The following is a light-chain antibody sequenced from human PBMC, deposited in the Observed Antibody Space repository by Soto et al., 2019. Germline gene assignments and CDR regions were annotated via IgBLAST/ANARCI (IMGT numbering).Light chain of an antibody. CDR2: EVS. Sequence: QSALTQPSSLSGSPGQSITISCTGTSNDVGSYNYVSWYQQHPGKAPKLMIYEVSNRPSGVSNRFSGSKSGNTASLTISGLQAEDEADYYCGSYISSSTTFYVYGIGTKVTVL. V-gene: IGLV2-14*01. CDR3: GSYISSSTTFYV. J-gene: IGLJ1*01. CDR1: SNDVGSYNY.